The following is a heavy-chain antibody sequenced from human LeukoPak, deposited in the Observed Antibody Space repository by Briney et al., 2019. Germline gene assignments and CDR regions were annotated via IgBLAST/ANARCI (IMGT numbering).Heavy chain of an antibody. D-gene: IGHD3-9*01. V-gene: IGHV3-21*04. CDR1: GFTFSSYS. Sequence: GGSLRLSCAASGFTFSSYSMSWVRQAPGKGLEWVSSITSTSDYIYYADSVKGRFTISRDNSKNTLYLQMNSLRAEDTAVYYCATHATYYDILTGYYKGEIDYWGQGTLVTVSS. CDR2: ITSTSDYI. CDR3: ATHATYYDILTGYYKGEIDY. J-gene: IGHJ4*02.